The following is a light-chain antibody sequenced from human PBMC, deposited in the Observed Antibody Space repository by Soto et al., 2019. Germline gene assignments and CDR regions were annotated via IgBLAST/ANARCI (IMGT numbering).Light chain of an antibody. CDR3: QQYDSWPPT. J-gene: IGKJ1*01. CDR1: QSINNY. Sequence: EIVMTQSPATLSVSPGEGATLSCRASQSINNYLAWYQRKPGQAPRLLLSGASTRAAGVPATFSASGSGTDFTLTISSLQSEDFAVYYCQQYDSWPPTSGQGTKV. V-gene: IGKV3-15*01. CDR2: GAS.